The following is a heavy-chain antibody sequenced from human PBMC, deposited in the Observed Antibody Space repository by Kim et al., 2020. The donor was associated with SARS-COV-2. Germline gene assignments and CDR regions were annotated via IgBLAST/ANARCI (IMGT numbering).Heavy chain of an antibody. CDR1: GFTFSSYE. Sequence: GGSLRLSCAASGFTFSSYEMNWVRQAPGKGLEWVSYISSSGSTIYSAYAVKGGITITRENAKNSLYQQMNSLTAEDTDVYYWASFLPIFDWLFQTDTSLDLGGQGTLDTVSS. CDR3: ASFLPIFDWLFQTDTSLDL. D-gene: IGHD3-9*01. CDR2: ISSSGSTI. V-gene: IGHV3-48*03. J-gene: IGHJ5*02.